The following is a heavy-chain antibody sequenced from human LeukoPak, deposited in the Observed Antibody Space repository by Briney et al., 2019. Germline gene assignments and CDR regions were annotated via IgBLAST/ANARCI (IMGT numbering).Heavy chain of an antibody. CDR3: ARHGNPGYCSSTSCGRLYYYYYMDV. D-gene: IGHD2-2*01. J-gene: IGHJ6*03. Sequence: GESLKISCKGSGYSFTSYWIGWVRQMPGKGLEWMGIIYPGDSDTRYSPSFQGQATISADKSISTAYLQWSSLKASDTAMYYCARHGNPGYCSSTSCGRLYYYYYMDVWGKGTTVTISS. CDR1: GYSFTSYW. CDR2: IYPGDSDT. V-gene: IGHV5-51*01.